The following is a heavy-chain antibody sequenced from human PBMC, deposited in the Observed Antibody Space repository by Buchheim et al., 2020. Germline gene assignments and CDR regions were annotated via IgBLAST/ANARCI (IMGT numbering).Heavy chain of an antibody. D-gene: IGHD6-19*01. CDR2: ISGSGGST. CDR1: GFAFTNYA. V-gene: IGHV3-23*04. CDR3: AKDPVSGWYVNAFDI. Sequence: EVQMVESGGGFVQPGGSLRLSCVVSGFAFTNYAMSWVRQAPGKGLEWVAAISGSGGSTYSTDSVRGRFTISRDNSRNTVYLQMSSLRAEDTAVYYCAKDPVSGWYVNAFDIWGQGT. J-gene: IGHJ3*02.